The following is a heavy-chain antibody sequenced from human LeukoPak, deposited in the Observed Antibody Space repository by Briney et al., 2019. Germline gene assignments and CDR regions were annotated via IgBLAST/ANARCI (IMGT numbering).Heavy chain of an antibody. CDR2: INSDGSEG. Sequence: GGSLRLSCAVSGFTFSGFWMSWSRQAPGKGLEWVASINSDGSEGYYADVVKGRFTISRDNAKNSLYLQINSLRAEDTAVYYCAEPEGGYYDIRPDWGQGTLVTVSS. J-gene: IGHJ4*02. V-gene: IGHV3-7*03. CDR1: GFTFSGFW. CDR3: AEPEGGYYDIRPD. D-gene: IGHD3-22*01.